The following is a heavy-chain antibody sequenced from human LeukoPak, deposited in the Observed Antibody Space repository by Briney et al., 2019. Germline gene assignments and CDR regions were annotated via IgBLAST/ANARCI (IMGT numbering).Heavy chain of an antibody. CDR2: FDPEDGET. CDR3: AADRFSIFGVVIIPKNYYGMDV. D-gene: IGHD3-3*01. V-gene: IGHV1-24*01. J-gene: IGHJ6*02. CDR1: GDTLTEFA. Sequence: ASVKVSCKVSGDTLTEFAMHWVRQAPGKGLEWMGGFDPEDGETIYAQKFQGRVIMSEDTSTDTAYMELSSLRSEDTAVYYCAADRFSIFGVVIIPKNYYGMDVWGQGTTVTVSS.